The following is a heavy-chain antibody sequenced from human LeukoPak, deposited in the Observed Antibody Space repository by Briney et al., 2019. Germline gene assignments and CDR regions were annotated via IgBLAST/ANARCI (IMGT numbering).Heavy chain of an antibody. V-gene: IGHV3-21*01. CDR2: ISSSSSYI. CDR1: GFTFSSYS. D-gene: IGHD3-22*01. Sequence: GGSLRLSCAASGFTFSSYSMNWARQAPGKGLEWVSSISSSSSYIYYADSVKGRFTISRDNAKNSLYLQMNSLRAEDTAVYYCARHDSSGYYPYYFDYWGQGSLVTVSS. J-gene: IGHJ4*02. CDR3: ARHDSSGYYPYYFDY.